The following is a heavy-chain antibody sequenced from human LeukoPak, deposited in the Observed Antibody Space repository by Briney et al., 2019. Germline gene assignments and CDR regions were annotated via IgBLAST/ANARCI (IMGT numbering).Heavy chain of an antibody. CDR1: GFTFSSYW. CDR2: IKSDGST. CDR3: ARAPSEIGGYYPEYFRH. V-gene: IGHV3-74*01. D-gene: IGHD3-22*01. Sequence: GGSLRLSCAASGFTFSSYWMHWVRQAPGKGLVWVSRIKSDGSTNCADSVKGRFTISRDNAKNTASPQMNSLRAEDTGVYYCARAPSEIGGYYPEYFRHWGQGTLVTVSS. J-gene: IGHJ1*01.